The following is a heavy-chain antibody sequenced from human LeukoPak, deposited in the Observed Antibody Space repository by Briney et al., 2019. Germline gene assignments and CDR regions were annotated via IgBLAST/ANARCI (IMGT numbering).Heavy chain of an antibody. V-gene: IGHV1-2*06. D-gene: IGHD4-17*01. CDR1: GGTFSSYA. J-gene: IGHJ5*02. CDR2: INPNTGVT. Sequence: GASVKVSCKASGGTFSSYAISWVRQAPGQGLEWMGLINPNTGVTKFAQKFHGRVTMSRDTSSSTAYMELNRLTPDDTAVYYCARGDYGRGDPWGQGSLVTVSA. CDR3: ARGDYGRGDP.